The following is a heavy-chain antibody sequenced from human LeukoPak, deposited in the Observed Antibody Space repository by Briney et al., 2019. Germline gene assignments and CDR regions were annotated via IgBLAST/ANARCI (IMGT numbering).Heavy chain of an antibody. CDR3: ARSRSSWHPTRAGGVSPGAFDI. CDR1: GFTFSDYN. Sequence: GGSLRLSCAASGFTFSDYNMNWVRQAPGKGLEWISYISSSSTTIYYADSVKGRITISRDNAKNSLYLQMNSLRAEDTAVYYCARSRSSWHPTRAGGVSPGAFDIWGQGTMVTVSS. CDR2: ISSSSTTI. D-gene: IGHD6-13*01. J-gene: IGHJ3*02. V-gene: IGHV3-48*04.